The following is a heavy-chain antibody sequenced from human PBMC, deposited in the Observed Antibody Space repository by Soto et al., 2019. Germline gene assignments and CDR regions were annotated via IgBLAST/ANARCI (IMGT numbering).Heavy chain of an antibody. CDR1: AYTFTSYD. CDR3: ARGPRNWGVDY. Sequence: ASVKVSCTAAAYTFTSYDINWVRQATGQDFEWMGWMNPNNGNTAYAQKFQGRVTMTRDTSKSTAFMELSSLTSEDTAVYYCARGPRNWGVDYWGQGTLVTVSS. J-gene: IGHJ4*02. D-gene: IGHD7-27*01. CDR2: MNPNNGNT. V-gene: IGHV1-8*01.